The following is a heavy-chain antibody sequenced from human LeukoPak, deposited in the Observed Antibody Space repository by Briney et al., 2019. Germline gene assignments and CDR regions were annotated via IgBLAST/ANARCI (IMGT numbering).Heavy chain of an antibody. J-gene: IGHJ4*02. CDR2: IYYSGTT. Sequence: PSETLSLTCTVSGGSISSSSYYWGWIRQPPGEGLEWIGTIYYSGTTYYNPSLGSRVIISLDTSKNQFSLKLTSVTAADTAVYYCARRSTKENGFDFWGQGTLVTVSS. CDR1: GGSISSSSYY. V-gene: IGHV4-39*01. CDR3: ARRSTKENGFDF. D-gene: IGHD1-1*01.